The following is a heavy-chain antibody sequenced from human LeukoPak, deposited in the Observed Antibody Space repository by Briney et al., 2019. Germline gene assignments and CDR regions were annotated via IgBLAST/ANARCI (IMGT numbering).Heavy chain of an antibody. CDR3: AREGSRSTFQN. Sequence: PSQTLSLTCTVSGGSISSGDYYWSWIRQPPGKGLEWIGYIYYIGNTFYNPSLKSRVTISVDTSKNQFSLKLSSVTAADTAVYYCAREGSRSTFQNWGQGTLVTVSS. J-gene: IGHJ1*01. CDR1: GGSISSGDYY. CDR2: IYYIGNT. D-gene: IGHD2-2*01. V-gene: IGHV4-30-4*01.